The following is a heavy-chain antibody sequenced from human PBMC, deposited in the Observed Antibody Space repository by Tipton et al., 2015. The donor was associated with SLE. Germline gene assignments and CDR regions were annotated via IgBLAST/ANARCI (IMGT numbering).Heavy chain of an antibody. J-gene: IGHJ5*02. CDR2: INSSGST. D-gene: IGHD5-12*01. V-gene: IGHV4-59*01. CDR3: ANDYGGSRGYDNCFDP. CDR1: GGSISGYY. Sequence: TLSLTCTVSGGSISGYYWSWIRQPPGKGLEWIAYINSSGSTNYNPSLKSRVTISADTSKNQFSLKVSSVTAADSAVYYCANDYGGSRGYDNCFDPWGQGILVTVSS.